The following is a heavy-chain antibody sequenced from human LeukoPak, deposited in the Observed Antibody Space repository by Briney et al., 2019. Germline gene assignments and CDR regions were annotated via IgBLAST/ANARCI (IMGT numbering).Heavy chain of an antibody. CDR3: AREIVDLGYCSSTSCYLNYYYGMDV. CDR2: ISAYNGNT. CDR1: GYTFTSYG. Sequence: GASVKVSCKASGYTFTSYGISWVRQAPGQGLEWMGWISAYNGNTNYAQKLQGRVTMTTDTSTSTAYMELRSLRSDDTAVYYCAREIVDLGYCSSTSCYLNYYYGMDVWGQGTTVTASS. V-gene: IGHV1-18*01. J-gene: IGHJ6*02. D-gene: IGHD2-2*01.